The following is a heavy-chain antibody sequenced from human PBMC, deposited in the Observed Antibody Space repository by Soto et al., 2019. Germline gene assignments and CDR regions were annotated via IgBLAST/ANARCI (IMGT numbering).Heavy chain of an antibody. J-gene: IGHJ6*02. V-gene: IGHV4-4*08. CDR3: VIHVHSRSWGFDV. D-gene: IGHD6-13*01. CDR1: GDSVSSYY. CDR2: IYTSGST. Sequence: QVQLQESGPGLVKPSETLSLTCTVSGDSVSSYYWSWIRQPPGKVLEWIGYIYTSGSTSDNPSLKSRVTISLDTSTNQLSLRLSSVTAADTALYYCVIHVHSRSWGFDVWGQGTTVTVSS.